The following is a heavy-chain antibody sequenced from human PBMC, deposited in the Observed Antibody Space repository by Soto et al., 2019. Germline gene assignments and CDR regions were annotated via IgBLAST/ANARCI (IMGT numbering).Heavy chain of an antibody. CDR2: IFPSGAT. J-gene: IGHJ2*01. CDR1: GAPISGGDSH. CDR3: ARGSVAKRYFDL. V-gene: IGHV4-30-4*01. Sequence: QVQLQESGPGLVKPSQTLSLMCTVSGAPISGGDSHWSWIRQPPGTGLAWIGYIFPSGATHYNSSLGRRITLSVETSKSHVSLKLTSVTAADTDVYFCARGSVAKRYFDLCGRGTLVTVSS. D-gene: IGHD2-15*01.